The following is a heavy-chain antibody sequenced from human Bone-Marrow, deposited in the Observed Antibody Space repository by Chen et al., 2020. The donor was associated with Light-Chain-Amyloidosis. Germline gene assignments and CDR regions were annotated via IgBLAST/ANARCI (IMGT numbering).Heavy chain of an antibody. CDR1: GFTFSKAW. V-gene: IGHV3-15*01. J-gene: IGHJ5*02. D-gene: IGHD3-3*01. Sequence: EVQLVESGGGLVKPGGSLRLSCAASGFTFSKAWMSWVRQAPGKGLEWVGRIKSKSDGGTTDYAAPVKGRFTISRDDSNNTLYLQMNSLKTEDTAVYYCTTDPSDYDFWSGSRWFDPWGQGTLVTVSS. CDR3: TTDPSDYDFWSGSRWFDP. CDR2: IKSKSDGGTT.